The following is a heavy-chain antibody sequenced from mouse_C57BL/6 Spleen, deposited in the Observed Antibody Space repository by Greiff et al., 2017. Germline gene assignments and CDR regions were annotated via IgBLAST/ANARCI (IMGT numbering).Heavy chain of an antibody. Sequence: QVQLQQPGAELVRPGSSVKLSCKASGYTFTSYWMDWVKQRPGQGLEWIGNIYPSDSETHYNQKFKDKATLTVDKSSSTAYMQLSSLTSEDSAVYYCARCPHYYGSSYWYFDVWGTGTTVTVSS. V-gene: IGHV1-61*01. J-gene: IGHJ1*03. D-gene: IGHD1-1*01. CDR2: IYPSDSET. CDR3: ARCPHYYGSSYWYFDV. CDR1: GYTFTSYW.